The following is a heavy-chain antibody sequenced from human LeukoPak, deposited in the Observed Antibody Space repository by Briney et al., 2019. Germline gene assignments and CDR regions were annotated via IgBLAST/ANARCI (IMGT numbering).Heavy chain of an antibody. Sequence: PGGTLRLSCAASGFTFSSYGMSWVRQAPGKGLEWVSAISGSGGSTYYADSVKGRFTISRDNSKNTLYLQMNSLRAEDTAVYYCAKGNYYDSSGYYYPSSLDYWGQGTLVTVSS. CDR1: GFTFSSYG. J-gene: IGHJ4*02. CDR2: ISGSGGST. V-gene: IGHV3-23*01. CDR3: AKGNYYDSSGYYYPSSLDY. D-gene: IGHD3-22*01.